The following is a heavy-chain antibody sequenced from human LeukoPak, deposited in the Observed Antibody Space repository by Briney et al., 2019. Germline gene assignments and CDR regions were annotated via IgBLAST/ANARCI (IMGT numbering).Heavy chain of an antibody. V-gene: IGHV3-74*01. D-gene: IGHD6-13*01. CDR1: GFTFSTYW. Sequence: GGSLRLSCAASGFTFSTYWMHWVRQAPGKGLVWVSRINSDGSSTSYADSVKGRFTISRDNAKNTLYLQMNSLRAEDTAVYYCAKGWVVAAAFDYWGQGTLVTVSS. CDR2: INSDGSST. J-gene: IGHJ4*02. CDR3: AKGWVVAAAFDY.